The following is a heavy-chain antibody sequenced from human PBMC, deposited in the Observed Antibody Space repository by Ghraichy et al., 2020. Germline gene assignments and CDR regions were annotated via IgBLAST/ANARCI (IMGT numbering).Heavy chain of an antibody. CDR2: ISGSGGST. Sequence: LSLTCAASGFTFSSYAMSWVRQAPGKGLEWVSAISGSGGSTYYADSVKGRFTISRDNSKNTLYLQMNSLRAEDTAVYYCAKDHGDYRPNWFDPWGQGTLVTVSS. CDR1: GFTFSSYA. CDR3: AKDHGDYRPNWFDP. V-gene: IGHV3-23*01. D-gene: IGHD4-17*01. J-gene: IGHJ5*02.